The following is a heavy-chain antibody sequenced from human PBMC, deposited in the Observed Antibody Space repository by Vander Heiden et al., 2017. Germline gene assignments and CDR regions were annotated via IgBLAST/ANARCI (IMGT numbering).Heavy chain of an antibody. CDR3: ARAGSDIAVAGPFDF. D-gene: IGHD6-19*01. CDR1: GLPFTPYG. V-gene: IGHV3-33*01. CDR2: IWYDGNTK. J-gene: IGHJ4*02. Sequence: QVQLVESGGGVVQSGRSLRLSCAESGLPFTPYGMHWVRQAPGKGLEWLAIIWYDGNTKDYADSVKGRFTISRDNSKNTLYLEMSSLRVEDTAIYYCARAGSDIAVAGPFDFWGQGTLVTVSS.